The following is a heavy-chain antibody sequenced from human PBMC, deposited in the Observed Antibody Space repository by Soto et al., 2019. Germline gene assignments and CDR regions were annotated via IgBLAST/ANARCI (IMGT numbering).Heavy chain of an antibody. J-gene: IGHJ4*02. D-gene: IGHD2-15*01. CDR1: GGSISSGGYS. CDR2: IYHSGST. Sequence: QLQLQESGSGLVKPSQTLSLTCAVSGGSISSGGYSWSWIRHPPGKGLEWIGYIYHSGSTYYNRSLKSRVTRSVDRYKNQFSLKLSSVTAADTAVYYCARGQVVAAQHWGQGTLVTVSS. V-gene: IGHV4-30-2*01. CDR3: ARGQVVAAQH.